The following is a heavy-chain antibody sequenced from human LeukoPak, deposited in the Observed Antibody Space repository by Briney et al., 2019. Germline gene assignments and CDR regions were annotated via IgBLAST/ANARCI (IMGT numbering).Heavy chain of an antibody. D-gene: IGHD1-26*01. Sequence: PGGSLRLSCAASGFTFSSYGMSWVRQAPGKGLEWVSAIYGSGSTTFYADSVKGRFTISRDNAKNSLNLQMNSLRAEDTAIYYCARDKIVGATYFDYWGQGTLVTVSS. CDR2: IYGSGSTT. J-gene: IGHJ4*02. V-gene: IGHV3-23*01. CDR1: GFTFSSYG. CDR3: ARDKIVGATYFDY.